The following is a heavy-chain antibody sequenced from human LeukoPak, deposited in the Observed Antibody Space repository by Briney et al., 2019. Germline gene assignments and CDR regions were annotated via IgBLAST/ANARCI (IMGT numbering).Heavy chain of an antibody. V-gene: IGHV4-61*02. J-gene: IGHJ4*02. CDR3: ASWAHYYFDY. CDR2: IYTSGST. Sequence: SQTVSLTCTVSGGSISSGSYYWSWIRQPAGKGLEWIGRIYTSGSTNYNPSLKSRVTISVDTSKNQFSLKLSSVTAADTAVYYCASWAHYYFDYWGQGTLVTVSS. CDR1: GGSISSGSYY.